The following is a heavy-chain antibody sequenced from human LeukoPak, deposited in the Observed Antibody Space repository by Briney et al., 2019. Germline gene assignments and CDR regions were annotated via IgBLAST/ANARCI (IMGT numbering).Heavy chain of an antibody. CDR2: INPNSGGT. D-gene: IGHD2-15*01. J-gene: IGHJ4*02. CDR1: GYTFTGYY. CDR3: AAGYCSGGSCYDIDY. Sequence: ASVTVSCKASGYTFTGYYMHWVRQAPGQGLEWMGWINPNSGGTNYAQKFQGRVTMTRDTSISTAYMELSRLRSDDTAVYYCAAGYCSGGSCYDIDYWGQGTLVTVSS. V-gene: IGHV1-2*02.